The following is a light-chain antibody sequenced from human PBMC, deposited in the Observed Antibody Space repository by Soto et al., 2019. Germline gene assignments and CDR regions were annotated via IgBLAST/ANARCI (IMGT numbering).Light chain of an antibody. CDR2: DAS. CDR1: QDIKRW. CDR3: EQVNAFPIT. Sequence: DIQMTQSPSFVSASVGDRVTIACRVSQDIKRWLAWYQQKPGKAPELLIHDASTLQSRVPSRFSGSGSGTDFTLTISSLQPEDFATYYCEQVNAFPITFGQGTRLEMK. V-gene: IGKV1-12*01. J-gene: IGKJ5*01.